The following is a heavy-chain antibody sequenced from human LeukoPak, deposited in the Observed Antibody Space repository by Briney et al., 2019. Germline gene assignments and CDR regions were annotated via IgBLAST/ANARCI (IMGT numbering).Heavy chain of an antibody. J-gene: IGHJ4*02. CDR3: ARRGGSSGYYNDY. D-gene: IGHD3-22*01. CDR2: ISSSSSYI. Sequence: PGGSLRLSCAASGFTFSSYSMNWVRQAPGKGLEWVSSISSSSSYIYYADSVKGRFTISRDNAKNSLYLQMNSLRAEDTAVYYCARRGGSSGYYNDYWGQGTLITVSS. V-gene: IGHV3-21*01. CDR1: GFTFSSYS.